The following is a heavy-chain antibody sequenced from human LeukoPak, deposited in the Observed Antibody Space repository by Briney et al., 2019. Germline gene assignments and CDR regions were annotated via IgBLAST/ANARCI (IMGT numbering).Heavy chain of an antibody. CDR1: GGTFSSYA. V-gene: IGHV1-69*13. D-gene: IGHD6-13*01. CDR3: AEAAAGTFYYYYGMDV. Sequence: SVKVSCKASGGTFSSYAISWVRQAPGQGLEWMGGIIPIFGTANYAQKFQGRVTITADESTSTAYMGLSSLRSEDTAVYYCAEAAAGTFYYYYGMDVWGQGTTVTVSS. J-gene: IGHJ6*02. CDR2: IIPIFGTA.